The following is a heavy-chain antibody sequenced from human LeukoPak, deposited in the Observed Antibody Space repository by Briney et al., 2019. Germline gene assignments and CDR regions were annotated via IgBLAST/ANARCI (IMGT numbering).Heavy chain of an antibody. Sequence: SVKVSCTASGGTFSSYAISWVRQAPGQGLEWMGGIIPIFGTANYAQKYQGRVTITTDESTSTAYMELSSLRSEDTAVYYCARGRGLANYYYYMDVWGKGTTVTVSS. J-gene: IGHJ6*03. CDR2: IIPIFGTA. CDR3: ARGRGLANYYYYMDV. V-gene: IGHV1-69*05. CDR1: GGTFSSYA. D-gene: IGHD3-10*01.